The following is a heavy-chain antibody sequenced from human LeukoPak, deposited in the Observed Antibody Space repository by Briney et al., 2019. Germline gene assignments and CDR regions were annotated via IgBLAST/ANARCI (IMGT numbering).Heavy chain of an antibody. V-gene: IGHV5-51*01. J-gene: IGHJ5*02. D-gene: IGHD6-13*01. CDR1: GYSFTSYW. Sequence: GESLQXSCKGSGYSFTSYWIGWVRQMPGKGLEGMGIIYPGDSDTRYSPSFQGQVTISADKSISTAYLQWSSLEASDTAMYYCARQTAAAFDPWGQGTLVTVSS. CDR3: ARQTAAAFDP. CDR2: IYPGDSDT.